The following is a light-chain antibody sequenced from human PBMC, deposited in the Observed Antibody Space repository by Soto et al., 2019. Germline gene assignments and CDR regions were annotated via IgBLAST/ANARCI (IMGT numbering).Light chain of an antibody. Sequence: EIVLTQSPATLSLSPGERATLSCRASQYIANYLAWYQHKPGQGPRLLIYDASTRVTGIPARFSGSGSGTDFTLTISSLEPEDFAVYYCHQRQSWPRTFGQGTKVDI. CDR3: HQRQSWPRT. J-gene: IGKJ1*01. CDR2: DAS. V-gene: IGKV3-11*01. CDR1: QYIANY.